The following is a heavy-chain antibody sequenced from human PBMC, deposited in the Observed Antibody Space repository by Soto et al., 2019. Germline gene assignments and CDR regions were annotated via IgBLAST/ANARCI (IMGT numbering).Heavy chain of an antibody. CDR3: AARSPTTVVTPGFDY. Sequence: ASVKVSCKASGYTFASYGFSWVRQAPGQGLEWMGWISVYNGDTNYTQKLQGRVTMTTDTSTSTAYMELSSLRSEDTAVYYCAARSPTTVVTPGFDYWGQGTLVTVSS. D-gene: IGHD4-17*01. CDR1: GYTFASYG. J-gene: IGHJ4*02. CDR2: ISVYNGDT. V-gene: IGHV1-18*01.